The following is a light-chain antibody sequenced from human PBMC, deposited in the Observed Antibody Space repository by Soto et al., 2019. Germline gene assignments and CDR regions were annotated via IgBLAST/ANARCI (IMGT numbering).Light chain of an antibody. V-gene: IGKV4-1*01. Sequence: DIVMTQSPDSLAVSLGERATLNCKSSQSVLYSANNKNYLAWYQQKPGQPPKLLIYWASTRESGVPERFSGSGSGTDFTLTISSLQAEDVAVYFCQQYYTTPRTFGQGTKVEIK. J-gene: IGKJ1*01. CDR3: QQYYTTPRT. CDR2: WAS. CDR1: QSVLYSANNKNY.